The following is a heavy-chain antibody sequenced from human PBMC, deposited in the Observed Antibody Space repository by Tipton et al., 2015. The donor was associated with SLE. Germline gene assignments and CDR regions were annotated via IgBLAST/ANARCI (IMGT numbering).Heavy chain of an antibody. CDR2: VNPDTGGT. D-gene: IGHD1/OR15-1a*01. J-gene: IGHJ4*02. Sequence: QSGAEVKKPGASVKVSCTASGYTFSSNYIHWVRQAPGQGLEWMGIVNPDTGGTSYAQRFQGRVTVTADTSSSTVYVELSSLRSEDTAVYYCAMALAGTLFFDYWGQGALVTVSS. CDR1: GYTFSSNY. V-gene: IGHV1-46*01. CDR3: AMALAGTLFFDY.